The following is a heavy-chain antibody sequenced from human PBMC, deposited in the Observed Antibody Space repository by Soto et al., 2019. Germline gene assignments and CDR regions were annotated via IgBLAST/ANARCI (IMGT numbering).Heavy chain of an antibody. CDR1: GYTLPSYA. J-gene: IGHJ4*02. D-gene: IGHD3-10*01. CDR3: ARGLFGELLFSFGY. CDR2: INAGNGNT. Sequence: ASVQVSCKASGYTLPSYAMQWVRQAPGQRLEWMGWINAGNGNTKYSQKFQGRVTITRDTSASTAYMELSSLRSEDTAVYYCARGLFGELLFSFGYWGQGTLVTVSS. V-gene: IGHV1-3*01.